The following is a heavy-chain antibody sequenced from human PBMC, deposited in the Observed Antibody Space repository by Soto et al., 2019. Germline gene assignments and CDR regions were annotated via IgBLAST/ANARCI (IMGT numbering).Heavy chain of an antibody. CDR3: AHRPGFSMAFDY. J-gene: IGHJ4*02. Sequence: SGPTLVNPTQTLTLTCTFSGFSPSTYGVGVGWIRQPPGKALEWLALIYWDDDTRFSPSLNSRLAITKDTSKSQVVLTMTHMDPVDTATYYCAHRPGFSMAFDYWGPGSLVTVSS. CDR2: IYWDDDT. CDR1: GFSPSTYGVG. D-gene: IGHD3-10*01. V-gene: IGHV2-5*02.